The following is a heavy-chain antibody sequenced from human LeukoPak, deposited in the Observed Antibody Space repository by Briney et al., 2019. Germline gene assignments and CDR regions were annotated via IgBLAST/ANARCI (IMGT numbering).Heavy chain of an antibody. J-gene: IGHJ5*02. CDR1: GYTFTSYY. V-gene: IGHV1-46*01. D-gene: IGHD3-9*01. CDR3: AREDYDILTGNWFDP. CDR2: INPSGGST. Sequence: ASVKVSCKASGYTFTSYYMHWVRQAPGQGLEWMGIINPSGGSTSYAQKFQGRVTMTRDTSTSTVYMELSSLRSEDTVVYYCAREDYDILTGNWFDPWGQGTLVTVSS.